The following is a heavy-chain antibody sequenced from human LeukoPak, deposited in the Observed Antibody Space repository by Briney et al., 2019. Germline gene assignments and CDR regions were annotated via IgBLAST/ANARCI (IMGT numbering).Heavy chain of an antibody. CDR2: IYADGYT. J-gene: IGHJ4*02. CDR3: ARIKYGYFDY. V-gene: IGHV3-53*04. CDR1: GISVSNDY. D-gene: IGHD2/OR15-2a*01. Sequence: GGSLRLSCAASGISVSNDYMSWVRQAPGKGLEWVSAIYADGYTRDAASVKGRFSISRHNSKNTLYLQMNSLRAEDTAVYYCARIKYGYFDYWGQGTLVTVSS.